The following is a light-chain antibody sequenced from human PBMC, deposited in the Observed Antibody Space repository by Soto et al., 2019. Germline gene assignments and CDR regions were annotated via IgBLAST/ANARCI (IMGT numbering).Light chain of an antibody. CDR3: SSYISSSTYV. V-gene: IGLV2-14*02. CDR1: SSVVGSYNL. CDR2: DVS. Sequence: QSALTQPASVSGSPGQSITISCTGTSSVVGSYNLVSWYQQHPGKAPKFMIYDVSNRPSGVSNRFSGSKSGNTASLTISGLQAEDEADYYCSSYISSSTYVFGTGTKVTVL. J-gene: IGLJ1*01.